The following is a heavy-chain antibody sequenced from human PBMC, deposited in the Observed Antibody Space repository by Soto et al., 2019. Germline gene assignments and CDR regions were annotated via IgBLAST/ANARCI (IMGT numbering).Heavy chain of an antibody. Sequence: QITLKESGPTLVKPTQTLTLTCTFSGFALNTYGVAVAWIRQPPGKALEWIALIYWDDDKRYSPSLKSRLTNPQDTSKNQVVLTMTNMDPVDTATYYCAHNRIVASAGTGYFDYWGQGTLVTVSS. J-gene: IGHJ4*02. CDR2: IYWDDDK. D-gene: IGHD6-13*01. CDR1: GFALNTYGVA. CDR3: AHNRIVASAGTGYFDY. V-gene: IGHV2-5*02.